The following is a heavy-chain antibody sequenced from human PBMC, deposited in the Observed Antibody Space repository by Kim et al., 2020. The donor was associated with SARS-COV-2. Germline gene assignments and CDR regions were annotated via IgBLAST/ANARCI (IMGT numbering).Heavy chain of an antibody. CDR1: GFPFRSYA. J-gene: IGHJ6*02. V-gene: IGHV3-23*01. Sequence: GGSLRLSCAASGFPFRSYAMTWVRQAPGKGLEWVATINDGDGYTNLADSVKGRFTISRDNSRSTLFLQMSSLRAEYTAVYYCAKELVVKSQILGYYNGMDVWGQGTTVTVSS. CDR3: AKELVVKSQILGYYNGMDV. CDR2: INDGDGYT. D-gene: IGHD2-15*01.